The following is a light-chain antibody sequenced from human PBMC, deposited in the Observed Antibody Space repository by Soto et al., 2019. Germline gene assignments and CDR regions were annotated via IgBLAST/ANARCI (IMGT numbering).Light chain of an antibody. CDR3: CSYTSSNTHV. CDR2: DVN. Sequence: QSALTQPASVSGSPGQSITISCTGTSSDVGGYNFVSWYQHHPGKVPKLMIFDVNRRPSGVSDRFSGSKSGNTASLTISGLQAEDEGEYYCCSYTSSNTHVFGGGTKLTVL. J-gene: IGLJ2*01. V-gene: IGLV2-14*03. CDR1: SSDVGGYNF.